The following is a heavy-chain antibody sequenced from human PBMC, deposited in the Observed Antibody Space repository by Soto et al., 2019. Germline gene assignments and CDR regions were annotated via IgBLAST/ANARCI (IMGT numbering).Heavy chain of an antibody. Sequence: PSQTLSLTCGISGDSVSRNSAVWNWIRQSPSRGLEWLGRTFYRSKWYNDYAVSVKSRITISPDTSKNQFSLQLTSVTPDDAGVYYCARSGVTFCRLFPHFDLWGQGTLATVSS. V-gene: IGHV6-1*01. CDR2: TFYRSKWYN. CDR1: GDSVSRNSAV. J-gene: IGHJ4*02. D-gene: IGHD3-16*01. CDR3: ARSGVTFCRLFPHFDL.